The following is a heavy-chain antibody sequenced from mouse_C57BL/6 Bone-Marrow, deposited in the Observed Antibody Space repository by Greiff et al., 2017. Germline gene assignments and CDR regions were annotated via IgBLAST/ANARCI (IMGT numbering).Heavy chain of an antibody. D-gene: IGHD1-1*01. CDR1: GYTFTDYE. V-gene: IGHV1-15*01. CDR3: PRGNYYCSRRLYYYAMDY. Sequence: QVQLQQSGAELVRPGASVTLSCKASGYTFTDYEMHWVKQTPVHGLEWIGAIDPETGGTAYNQKFKGKAILTADQSSSTAYMELRSLTSEDSAVYYCPRGNYYCSRRLYYYAMDYWGQGTSVTVSS. J-gene: IGHJ4*01. CDR2: IDPETGGT.